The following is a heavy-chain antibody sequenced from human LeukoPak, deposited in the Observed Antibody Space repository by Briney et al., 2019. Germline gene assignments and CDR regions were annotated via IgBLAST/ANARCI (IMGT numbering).Heavy chain of an antibody. CDR3: ARHDAGNWYPYFDN. J-gene: IGHJ4*02. Sequence: PSETLSLTCTVSGGSINNYYWSWIRQPPGKGLEWIGCIYSSGSTDYSPSLKSRVTISVDTPKNQLSLKLSSVTAADTAVYYCARHDAGNWYPYFDNWGQGTLVTVSS. V-gene: IGHV4-59*08. CDR1: GGSINNYY. CDR2: IYSSGST. D-gene: IGHD6-13*01.